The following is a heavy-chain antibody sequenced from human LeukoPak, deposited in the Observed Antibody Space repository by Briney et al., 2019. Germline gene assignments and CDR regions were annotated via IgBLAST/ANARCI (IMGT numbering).Heavy chain of an antibody. V-gene: IGHV3-66*01. J-gene: IGHJ4*02. CDR2: IYSAGNT. CDR1: GFTVNSDF. Sequence: GRSLRLSCAASGFTVNSDFMSWVRQAPGKGLEWISVIYSAGNTYYADSVKDRFTISRDNSKNTVYLQMNSLRAEDTAVYYCARDVNYDHHYWGQGTLVTVSS. CDR3: ARDVNYDHHY. D-gene: IGHD1-7*01.